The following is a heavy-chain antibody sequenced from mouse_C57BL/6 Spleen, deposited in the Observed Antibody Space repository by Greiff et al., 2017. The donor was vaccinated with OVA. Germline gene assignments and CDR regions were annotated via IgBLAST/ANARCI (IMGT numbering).Heavy chain of an antibody. CDR2: IRLKSDNYAT. D-gene: IGHD5-1-1*01. V-gene: IGHV6-3*01. CDR3: TGLIRSYAMDY. J-gene: IGHJ4*01. CDR1: GFTFSNYW. Sequence: EVQLQESGGGLVQPGGSMKLSCVASGFTFSNYWMNWVRQSPEKGLEWVAQIRLKSDNYATHYAESVKGRFTISRDDSKSSVYLQMNNLRAEDTGIYYCTGLIRSYAMDYWGQGTSVTVSS.